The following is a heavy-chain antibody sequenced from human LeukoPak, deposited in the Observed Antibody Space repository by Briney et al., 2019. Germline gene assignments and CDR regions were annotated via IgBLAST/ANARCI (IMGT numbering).Heavy chain of an antibody. Sequence: TSEILSLTCTVSGASISSYYWSWMRQPPGKGLEWIGYIYHSGSTNYNPSLKSRVTISVDTSKNHFSLKLRSVTAADTALYYCARHGVVDDAFDIWGQGTMVTVSS. J-gene: IGHJ3*02. CDR1: GASISSYY. V-gene: IGHV4-59*08. CDR2: IYHSGST. CDR3: ARHGVVDDAFDI. D-gene: IGHD2-15*01.